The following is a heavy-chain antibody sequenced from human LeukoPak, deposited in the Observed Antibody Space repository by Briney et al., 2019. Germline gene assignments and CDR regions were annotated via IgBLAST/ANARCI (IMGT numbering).Heavy chain of an antibody. CDR3: ARAVGGTRFDP. J-gene: IGHJ5*02. CDR1: GFTFSNYW. V-gene: IGHV3-74*01. CDR2: INTDGSST. Sequence: PGGSLRLSCAASGFTFSNYWMHWVRQAPGKGLVWVSRINTDGSSTDYADSVKGRFTISRDNAKNTLYLQMNSLRAEDTAVYYCARAVGGTRFDPWGQGTLVTVSS. D-gene: IGHD1-26*01.